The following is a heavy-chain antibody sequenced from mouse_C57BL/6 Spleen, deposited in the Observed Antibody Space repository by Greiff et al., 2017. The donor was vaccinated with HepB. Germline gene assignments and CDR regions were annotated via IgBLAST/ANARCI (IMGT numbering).Heavy chain of an antibody. V-gene: IGHV1-39*01. Sequence: EVKLMESGPELVKPGASVKISCKASGYSFTDYNMNWVKQSNGKSLEWIGVINPNYGTTSYNQKFKGKATLTVDQSSSTAYMQLNSLTSEDSAVYYGARWGSSYEKGYFDVWGTGTTVTVSS. D-gene: IGHD1-1*01. J-gene: IGHJ1*03. CDR2: INPNYGTT. CDR3: ARWGSSYEKGYFDV. CDR1: GYSFTDYN.